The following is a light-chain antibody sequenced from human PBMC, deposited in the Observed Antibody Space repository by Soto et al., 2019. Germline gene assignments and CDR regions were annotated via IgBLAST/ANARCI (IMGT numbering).Light chain of an antibody. CDR2: KAS. J-gene: IGKJ1*01. Sequence: DIQMTQSPSTLSASVGDRVIITCRASQSISSWLAWYQQKPGKAPNLLIYKASALKSGVPSRFSGSGSGTEFTLTISSPQPDDFATYYCQQYANDSWTFGQGTKVEIK. CDR3: QQYANDSWT. CDR1: QSISSW. V-gene: IGKV1-5*03.